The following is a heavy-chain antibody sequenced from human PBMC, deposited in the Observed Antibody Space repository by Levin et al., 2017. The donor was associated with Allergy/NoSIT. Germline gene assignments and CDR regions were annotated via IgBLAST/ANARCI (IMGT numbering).Heavy chain of an antibody. CDR3: AKARYSTMFDF. D-gene: IGHD2-2*01. J-gene: IGHJ4*02. Sequence: SQTLSLTCTVSGGSIHNYYWSWLRQPPGKGLEWLGYIYSDGTTNYNPSLKSRVTISVDTSKNQFSLRLNSLTAADKAVYYCAKARYSTMFDFWGQGTLVTVSS. CDR2: IYSDGTT. CDR1: GGSIHNYY. V-gene: IGHV4-59*01.